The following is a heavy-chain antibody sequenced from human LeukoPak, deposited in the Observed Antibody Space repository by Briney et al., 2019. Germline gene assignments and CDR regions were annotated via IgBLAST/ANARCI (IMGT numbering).Heavy chain of an antibody. CDR3: ARVGGSWYLRLGS. CDR2: INPNTGGT. D-gene: IGHD6-13*01. CDR1: GYTFTGYF. J-gene: IGHJ4*02. V-gene: IGHV1-2*02. Sequence: ASVKVSCKASGYTFTGYFMHWVRQAPGQGLEWMGWINPNTGGTNYAQKFQGRVTMTRDTSISTVYMELSSLRSDDTAMYYYARVGGSWYLRLGSWGQGTLVTVSS.